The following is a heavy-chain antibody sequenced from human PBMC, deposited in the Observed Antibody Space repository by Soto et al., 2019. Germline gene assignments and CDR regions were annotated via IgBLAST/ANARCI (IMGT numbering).Heavy chain of an antibody. J-gene: IGHJ6*03. V-gene: IGHV1-18*01. Sequence: ASVKVSCKASGYTFTSYGISWVRQAPGQGLEWMGWISAYNGNTNYAQKLQGRVTMTTDTSTSTAYMELRSLRSDDTAVYYCARTNPPYGDYAPNYYYYYYIAVWGQGTTVTVSS. D-gene: IGHD4-17*01. CDR1: GYTFTSYG. CDR3: ARTNPPYGDYAPNYYYYYYIAV. CDR2: ISAYNGNT.